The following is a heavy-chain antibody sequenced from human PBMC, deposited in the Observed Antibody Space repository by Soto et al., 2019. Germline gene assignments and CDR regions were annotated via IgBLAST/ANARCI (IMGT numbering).Heavy chain of an antibody. Sequence: EVKLLQSGGGVVPPGGSLSLSCATSGFTFNTYPMTWVRHAPGKGLEWVSSISSTAGRTSSYADSVKGRFATSRDFSENTVYLQMNNLRVDDTAVYFCAKVVLSFHNGMAVWGQGTTVTVSS. CDR2: ISSTAGRTS. V-gene: IGHV3-23*01. CDR3: AKVVLSFHNGMAV. CDR1: GFTFNTYP. D-gene: IGHD3-16*02. J-gene: IGHJ6*02.